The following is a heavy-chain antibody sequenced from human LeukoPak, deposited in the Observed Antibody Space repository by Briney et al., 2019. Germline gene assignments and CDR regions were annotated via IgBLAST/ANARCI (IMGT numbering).Heavy chain of an antibody. J-gene: IGHJ4*02. CDR2: ISYDGSNK. CDR3: ARDLGIVATSYYFDY. Sequence: GGSLRLSCAASGFTFSSYAMHWVRQAPGKGLEWVAVISYDGSNKYYADSVKGRFTISRDNSKNTLYLQMNSLRAEDKAVYYCARDLGIVATSYYFDYWGQGTLVTVSS. CDR1: GFTFSSYA. D-gene: IGHD5-12*01. V-gene: IGHV3-30*04.